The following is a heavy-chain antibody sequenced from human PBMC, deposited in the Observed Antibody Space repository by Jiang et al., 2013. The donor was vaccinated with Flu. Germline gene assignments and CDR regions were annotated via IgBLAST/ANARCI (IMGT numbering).Heavy chain of an antibody. Sequence: GFVXPGGSLRLSCTASGFTFSSYAMSWVRQAPGKGLEWVSTISVSGGRSDYGDSVKGRFTISRDNANNALYLQMSSLRAEDTAIYFCAKDRLPTYYDLWSTYSLDYWGQGTLVTVSS. CDR2: ISVSGGRS. D-gene: IGHD3-3*01. V-gene: IGHV3-23*01. J-gene: IGHJ4*02. CDR1: GFTFSSYA. CDR3: AKDRLPTYYDLWSTYSLDY.